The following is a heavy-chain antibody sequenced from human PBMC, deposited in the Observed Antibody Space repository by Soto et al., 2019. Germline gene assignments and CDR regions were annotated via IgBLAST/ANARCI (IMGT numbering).Heavy chain of an antibody. V-gene: IGHV1-69*13. J-gene: IGHJ3*02. CDR1: GGTFSSYA. CDR2: IIPIFGTA. CDR3: ARDSKVNPGFCDI. Sequence: SVKVSCKASGGTFSSYAISWVRQAPGQGLEWMGGIIPIFGTANYAQKFQGRVTITADESTGTAYMELSSLRSEDTAVYYCARDSKVNPGFCDIWGQGTMVTVSS. D-gene: IGHD3-3*01.